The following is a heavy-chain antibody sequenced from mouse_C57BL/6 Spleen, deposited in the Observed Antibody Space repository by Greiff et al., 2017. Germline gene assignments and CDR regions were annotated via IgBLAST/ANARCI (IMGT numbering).Heavy chain of an antibody. CDR1: GYNIKDYY. J-gene: IGHJ4*01. CDR3: TTIWGAMDY. V-gene: IGHV14-4*01. CDR2: IDPENGDT. D-gene: IGHD4-1*01. Sequence: EVQLQQSGAELVRPGASVKLSCTASGYNIKDYYMHWVKQRPGQGLEWIGWIDPENGDTEYASKFQGKATMTADTSSNTAYLQLSSLTSEDAAVYYCTTIWGAMDYWGQGTSVTVSA.